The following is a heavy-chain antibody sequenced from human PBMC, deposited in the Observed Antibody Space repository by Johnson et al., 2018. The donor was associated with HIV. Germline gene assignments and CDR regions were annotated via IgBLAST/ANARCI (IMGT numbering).Heavy chain of an antibody. J-gene: IGHJ3*02. D-gene: IGHD7-27*01. V-gene: IGHV3-11*01. Sequence: QVQLVESGGGLVQPGGSLRLSCGASGFTFSNFWMSWVRQAPGKGLEWVSCISSSGTTIYYADSMKGRFTISRDNAKNSLYLQMNSLRTEDTALFYCARVLTWVFTSGFFGAFDIWGQGTMVTVS. CDR1: GFTFSNFW. CDR3: ARVLTWVFTSGFFGAFDI. CDR2: ISSSGTTI.